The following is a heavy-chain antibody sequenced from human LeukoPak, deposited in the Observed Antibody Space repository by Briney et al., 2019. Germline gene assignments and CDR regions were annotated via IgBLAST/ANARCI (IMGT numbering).Heavy chain of an antibody. V-gene: IGHV3-64*01. CDR3: ARDMYYYDSSGILSHYFDY. CDR1: GFTFSSYA. Sequence: GGSLRLSCAASGFTFSSYAMHWVRQAPGKGLEYVSAISSNGGSTYYANSVKGRFTISRDNSKNTLYLQMGSLRAEDMAVYYCARDMYYYDSSGILSHYFDYWGQGTLVTVSS. J-gene: IGHJ4*02. CDR2: ISSNGGST. D-gene: IGHD3-22*01.